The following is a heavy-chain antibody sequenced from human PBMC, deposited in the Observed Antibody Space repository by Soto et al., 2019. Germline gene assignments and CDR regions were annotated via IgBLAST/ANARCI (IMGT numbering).Heavy chain of an antibody. V-gene: IGHV3-66*01. CDR2: IYSGGST. D-gene: IGHD4-4*01. Sequence: PVGSLRLSCAASGFTVSSNYMSWVRQAPGKGLEWVSVIYSGGSTYYADSVKGRFTISRDNSKNTLYLQMNSLRAEDTAVYYCARDFVTYSNYVKGNLSQPPSASNYYYYMDVWGKGTTVTVSS. CDR1: GFTVSSNY. CDR3: ARDFVTYSNYVKGNLSQPPSASNYYYYMDV. J-gene: IGHJ6*03.